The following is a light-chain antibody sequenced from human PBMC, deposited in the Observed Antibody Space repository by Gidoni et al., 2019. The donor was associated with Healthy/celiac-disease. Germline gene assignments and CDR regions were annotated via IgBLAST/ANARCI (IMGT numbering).Light chain of an antibody. CDR3: MQALQTPFT. J-gene: IGKJ3*01. Sequence: DIGMTQSPLSLPVTPGEPASISCRSSQSLLHSNGYNYLNWFLQKPVQSPQLLIYLGSNRASGVPDRFSGRGSGTDFTLKISRVEAEDVGVYWCMQALQTPFTFGPGTKVDIK. CDR1: QSLLHSNGYNY. CDR2: LGS. V-gene: IGKV2-28*01.